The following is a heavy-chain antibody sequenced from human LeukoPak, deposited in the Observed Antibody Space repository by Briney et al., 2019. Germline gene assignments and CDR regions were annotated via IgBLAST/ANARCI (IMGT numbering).Heavy chain of an antibody. CDR3: ARDPQLSY. CDR1: GYTLTELS. Sequence: SCKVSGYTLTELSMHWVRQAPGKGLEWVAVISYDGSNKYYADSVKCRFTISRDNSKNTLYLQMNSLRAEDTAVYYCARDPQLSYWGQGALVTVSS. D-gene: IGHD1-1*01. J-gene: IGHJ4*02. V-gene: IGHV3-30-3*01. CDR2: ISYDGSNK.